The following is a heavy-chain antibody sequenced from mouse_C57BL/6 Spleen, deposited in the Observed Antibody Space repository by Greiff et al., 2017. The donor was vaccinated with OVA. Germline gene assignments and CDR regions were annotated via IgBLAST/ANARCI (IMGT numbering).Heavy chain of an antibody. J-gene: IGHJ4*01. V-gene: IGHV1-82*01. CDR1: GYAFSSSW. CDR3: ARGGVPYYAMDY. CDR2: IYPGDGDT. Sequence: QVQLQQSGPELVKPGASVKISCKASGYAFSSSWMNWVKQRPGKGLEWIGRIYPGDGDTNYNGKFKGKATLTADKSSSTAYMQLSSLTSEDSAVYFCARGGVPYYAMDYWGQGTSVTVSS.